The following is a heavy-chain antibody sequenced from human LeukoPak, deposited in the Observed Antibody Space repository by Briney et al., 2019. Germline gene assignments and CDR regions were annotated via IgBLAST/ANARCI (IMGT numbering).Heavy chain of an antibody. J-gene: IGHJ4*02. CDR2: INHGGST. Sequence: SETLSLTCAVYGGSFSGDFWSWIRQSPGKGLEWIGEINHGGSTTYNPSLQSRVTMSVDTSTNQISLKMTSVTAADTAVYYCARGPRMVRGVITSFDYWGQGTLVTVSS. V-gene: IGHV4-34*01. CDR1: GGSFSGDF. CDR3: ARGPRMVRGVITSFDY. D-gene: IGHD3-10*01.